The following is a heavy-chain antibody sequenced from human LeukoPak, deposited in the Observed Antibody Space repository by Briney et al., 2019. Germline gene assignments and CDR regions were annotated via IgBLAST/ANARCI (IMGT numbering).Heavy chain of an antibody. Sequence: SVKVSCKASGGTFSSYAISWVRQAPGQGLEWMGGIIPIFGTANYAQKFQGRVTITADKSTSTAYMELSSLRSEDTAVYYCAREDGITVVRGVPRFDPWGQGTLVTVSS. J-gene: IGHJ5*02. CDR1: GGTFSSYA. CDR2: IIPIFGTA. D-gene: IGHD3-10*01. CDR3: AREDGITVVRGVPRFDP. V-gene: IGHV1-69*06.